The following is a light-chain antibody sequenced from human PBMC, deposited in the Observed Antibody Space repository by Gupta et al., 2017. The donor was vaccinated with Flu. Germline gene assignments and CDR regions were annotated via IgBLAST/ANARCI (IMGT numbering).Light chain of an antibody. Sequence: QTAKITCGGNNIGGKSVNWYQQKPGQAPVLVVYDDFDRPSGIPERFSGSNSGNTATLTISRVEAGDEADYYCQVWDSSSDLSYVFGSGTKVTVL. J-gene: IGLJ1*01. CDR3: QVWDSSSDLSYV. V-gene: IGLV3-21*02. CDR2: DDF. CDR1: NIGGKS.